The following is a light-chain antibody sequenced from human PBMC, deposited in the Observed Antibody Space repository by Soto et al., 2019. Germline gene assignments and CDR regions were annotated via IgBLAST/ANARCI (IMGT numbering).Light chain of an antibody. Sequence: NFMLTQSHSVSESPGKTVTISCTRSSGSIASNYVQWYQQRPGSAPTTVIYEDNQRPSGVPDRFSGSIDSSSNSASLTISGLKTEDEADYYCQSYDSSNRVFGGGTKVTVL. CDR1: SGSIASNY. J-gene: IGLJ3*02. CDR3: QSYDSSNRV. V-gene: IGLV6-57*04. CDR2: EDN.